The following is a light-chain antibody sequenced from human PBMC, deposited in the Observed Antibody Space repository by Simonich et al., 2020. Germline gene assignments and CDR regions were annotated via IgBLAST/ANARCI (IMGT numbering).Light chain of an antibody. CDR1: QSVSSSS. J-gene: IGKJ4*01. CDR2: GAS. Sequence: ESVLTQSPGTLSLSPGERATLSCRASQSVSSSSLAWYQQKPGQAPRLLIYGASSRATGIPDRFSGSGSGTDFNLTISRLEPEDFAVYYCQQYGSSPLTFGGGTKVEIK. V-gene: IGKV3-20*01. CDR3: QQYGSSPLT.